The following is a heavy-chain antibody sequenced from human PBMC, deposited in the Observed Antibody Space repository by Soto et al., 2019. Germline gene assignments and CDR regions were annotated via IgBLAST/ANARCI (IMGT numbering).Heavy chain of an antibody. Sequence: ASVKVSCKASGGTFSSYAISWVRQAPGQGLEWMGGIIPIFGTADYAQKFQGRVTITRDTSASTAYMELSSLRSEDTAVYYCAARFPGDYWGQGTLGTVSS. CDR1: GGTFSSYA. J-gene: IGHJ4*02. CDR3: AARFPGDY. D-gene: IGHD3-3*01. V-gene: IGHV1-69*05. CDR2: IIPIFGTA.